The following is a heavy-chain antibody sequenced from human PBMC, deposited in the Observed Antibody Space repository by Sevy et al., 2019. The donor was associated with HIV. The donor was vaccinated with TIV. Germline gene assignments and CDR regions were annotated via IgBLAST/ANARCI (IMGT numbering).Heavy chain of an antibody. J-gene: IGHJ4*02. CDR2: IKSKTDSGTR. V-gene: IGHV3-15*01. CDR1: GFTFSDAW. Sequence: GGSLRLSCATSGFTFSDAWMNWVRQAPGKGLEWVARIKSKTDSGTRDFAAPVKGRFSISRDDSKNTVYLQMTNLKDEDTGVYFCACGTGTSDFDHWGQGTLVTVSS. CDR3: ACGTGTSDFDH. D-gene: IGHD1-1*01.